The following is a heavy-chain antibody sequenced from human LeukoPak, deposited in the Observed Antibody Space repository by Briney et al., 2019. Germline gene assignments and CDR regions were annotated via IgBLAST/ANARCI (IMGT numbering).Heavy chain of an antibody. CDR3: ARAKLRFLEWLLPAFDY. CDR2: ISSSRSYI. Sequence: GGSLSLSCVASGFTFSSYAMGWVRQAPGKGLAWVSSISSSRSYIFYVDSVKGRFTISRDNAKNSRYLQMNSLRAEDTAVYYCARAKLRFLEWLLPAFDYWGQGTLVTVSS. D-gene: IGHD3-3*01. CDR1: GFTFSSYA. J-gene: IGHJ4*02. V-gene: IGHV3-21*01.